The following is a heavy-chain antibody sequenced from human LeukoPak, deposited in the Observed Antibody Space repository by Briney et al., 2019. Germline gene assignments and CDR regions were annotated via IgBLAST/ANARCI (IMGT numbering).Heavy chain of an antibody. Sequence: PSETLSLTCTVSGGSISSGSYYWSWIRQPAGKGLEWIGRIYTSGSTNYNPSLKSRVTISVDTSKNQFSLKLSSVTAADTAEYYCARNSIYCSGGSCYSDYWGQGTLVTVSS. D-gene: IGHD2-15*01. CDR1: GGSISSGSYY. V-gene: IGHV4-61*02. J-gene: IGHJ4*02. CDR3: ARNSIYCSGGSCYSDY. CDR2: IYTSGST.